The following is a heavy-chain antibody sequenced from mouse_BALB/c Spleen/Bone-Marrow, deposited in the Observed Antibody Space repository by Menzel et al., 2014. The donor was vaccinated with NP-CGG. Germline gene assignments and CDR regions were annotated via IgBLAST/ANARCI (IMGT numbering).Heavy chain of an antibody. V-gene: IGHV6-6*02. CDR1: GFTFSNYW. CDR3: TSITPWFAY. CDR2: IRLKSNNYAT. Sequence: DVKLVESGGGLVQPGGSMKLSCIASGFTFSNYWMNWVRQSPEKWLEWVAEIRLKSNNYATHYAESVKGRFTISRDDSKGSVYLQMNNLRAEDTGIYYCTSITPWFAYWGQGTLVTVSA. D-gene: IGHD1-1*01. J-gene: IGHJ3*01.